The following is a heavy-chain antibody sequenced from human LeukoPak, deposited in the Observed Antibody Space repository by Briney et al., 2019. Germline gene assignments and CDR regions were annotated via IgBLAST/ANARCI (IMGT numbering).Heavy chain of an antibody. J-gene: IGHJ4*02. CDR3: AKDIGTGMAAVVFDY. V-gene: IGHV3-43D*03. D-gene: IGHD6-19*01. Sequence: GSLRLSCAASGFTFKDYAMHWVRQAPGKSLEWVSLISWDGTSIYYADSVKGRFTISRDNSKNSLYLQMNSLRLEDTAFYYCAKDIGTGMAAVVFDYWGQGTLVTVSS. CDR1: GFTFKDYA. CDR2: ISWDGTSI.